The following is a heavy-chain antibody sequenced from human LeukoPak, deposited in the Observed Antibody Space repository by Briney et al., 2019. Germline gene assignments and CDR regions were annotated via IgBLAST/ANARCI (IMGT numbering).Heavy chain of an antibody. J-gene: IGHJ4*02. CDR1: GGTFSSYA. V-gene: IGHV1-69*04. CDR2: IIPILGIT. D-gene: IGHD6-13*01. Sequence: ASVKVSCKASGGTFSSYAISWVRQAPGQGLEWMGRIIPILGITNYAQKFQGGITITANKSTTTAYMELRSLRSDDTAVYYCAREEREQQLPNSWGQGTLVTVSS. CDR3: AREEREQQLPNS.